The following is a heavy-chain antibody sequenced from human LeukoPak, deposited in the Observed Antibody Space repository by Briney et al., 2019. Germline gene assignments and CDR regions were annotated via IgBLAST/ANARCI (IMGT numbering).Heavy chain of an antibody. D-gene: IGHD5-12*01. CDR3: ARGTRVATMDFDY. CDR2: IIPMFGRA. CDR1: GGTVNSFA. J-gene: IGHJ4*02. V-gene: IGHV1-69*01. Sequence: ASVKVSCKASGGTVNSFAISWVRQAPGQGLEWMGGIIPMFGRAKYAQKFQGRVSITADESTTTAFMDLSSLRSEDTAVYYCARGTRVATMDFDYWGQGTLVTVSS.